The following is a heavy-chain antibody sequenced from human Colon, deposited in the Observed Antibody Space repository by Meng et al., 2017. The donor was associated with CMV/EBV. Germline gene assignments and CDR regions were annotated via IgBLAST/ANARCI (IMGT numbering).Heavy chain of an antibody. Sequence: GGSLKISCAASGFTFGDYAIHWVRHVPGKGLEWVSLITWDGATKYYGESVRGRFTIFRDNVKNSLYLQMNSLRPEDTALYYCAKDHMRGVLAGWFDPWGQGTLVTVSS. J-gene: IGHJ5*02. D-gene: IGHD4/OR15-4a*01. CDR3: AKDHMRGVLAGWFDP. V-gene: IGHV3-43D*04. CDR2: ITWDGATK. CDR1: GFTFGDYA.